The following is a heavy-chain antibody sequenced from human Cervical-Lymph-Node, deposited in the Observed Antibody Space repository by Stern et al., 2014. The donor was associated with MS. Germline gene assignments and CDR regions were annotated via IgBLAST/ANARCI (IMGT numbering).Heavy chain of an antibody. D-gene: IGHD2-8*02. CDR3: AREWGYHTGNRFDS. J-gene: IGHJ4*02. CDR1: GGVFSRYP. Sequence: VQLVQSGAEVRKPGSSVKVSCKASGGVFSRYPTSWVRQAPGEGLEWMGDFVPLLGTSHYAQKFQGRLTMTADESTSTAYMELSRLRSEDTSLYFCAREWGYHTGNRFDSWGQGTLVTVSS. CDR2: FVPLLGTS. V-gene: IGHV1-69*01.